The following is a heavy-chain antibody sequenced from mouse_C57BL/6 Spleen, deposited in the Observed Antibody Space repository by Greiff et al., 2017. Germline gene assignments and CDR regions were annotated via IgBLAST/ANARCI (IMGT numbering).Heavy chain of an antibody. D-gene: IGHD1-1*01. CDR1: GYTFTDYY. CDR3: ARPYYYGSNDAMDY. CDR2: INPNNGGT. J-gene: IGHJ4*01. V-gene: IGHV1-26*01. Sequence: VQLQQSGPELVKPGASVKISCKASGYTFTDYYMNWVKQSHGKSLEWIGDINPNNGGTSYNQKFKGKATLTVDKSSSTAYMELRSLTSEDSAVYYCARPYYYGSNDAMDYWGQGTSVTVAS.